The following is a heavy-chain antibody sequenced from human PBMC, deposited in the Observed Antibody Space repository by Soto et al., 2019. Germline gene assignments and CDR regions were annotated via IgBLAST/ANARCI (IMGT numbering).Heavy chain of an antibody. D-gene: IGHD1-26*01. CDR1: GGSISSYY. Sequence: SETLSLTCTVSGGSISSYYWSWIRQPPGKGLEWIGYIYYSGSTNYNPSLKSRVTISVDTSKNQFSLKLSSVTAADTAVYYCARGGGSYWSYYYGMDVWGQGTTLTVSS. CDR3: ARGGGSYWSYYYGMDV. J-gene: IGHJ6*02. V-gene: IGHV4-59*01. CDR2: IYYSGST.